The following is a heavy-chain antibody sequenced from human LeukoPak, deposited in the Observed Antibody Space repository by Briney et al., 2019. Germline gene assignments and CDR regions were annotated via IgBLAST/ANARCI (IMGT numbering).Heavy chain of an antibody. D-gene: IGHD3-22*01. Sequence: GASVHVSCTASGGTFSSYAISWVRQAPGQGLEWMGGIIPIFGTANYAQKFQGRVTITADESTSTAYMELSSLRSEDTAVYYCAGDSSGWDAFDIWGQGTMVTVSS. CDR2: IIPIFGTA. V-gene: IGHV1-69*13. CDR3: AGDSSGWDAFDI. CDR1: GGTFSSYA. J-gene: IGHJ3*02.